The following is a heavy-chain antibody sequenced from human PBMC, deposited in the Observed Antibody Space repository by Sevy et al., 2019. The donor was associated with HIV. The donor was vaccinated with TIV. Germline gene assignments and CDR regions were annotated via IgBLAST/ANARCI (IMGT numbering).Heavy chain of an antibody. V-gene: IGHV1-3*04. CDR3: TRDREGPTPKAFDV. Sequence: ASVKVSCKASGYTFTSQPIHWVRQAPGQGLEWRAWINTGNGNKKDAKKFQDRVTITSDTSARTAYMELTNLRSEDTAVYYCTRDREGPTPKAFDVWGQGTMVTVSS. J-gene: IGHJ3*01. CDR1: GYTFTSQP. CDR2: INTGNGNK.